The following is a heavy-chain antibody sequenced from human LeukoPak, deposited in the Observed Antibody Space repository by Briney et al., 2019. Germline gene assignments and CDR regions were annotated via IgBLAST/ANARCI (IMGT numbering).Heavy chain of an antibody. D-gene: IGHD2-15*01. V-gene: IGHV1-18*01. Sequence: ASVKVSCKASGYTFTGYGISWARQAPGQGREWMGWISVYNGNTNFARKLQDRVTMTTDTSTSTAYMELRSLKSDDTAVYYCARDDLGYCTGSSCYSLFDYWGQGTLVTVSS. CDR3: ARDDLGYCTGSSCYSLFDY. CDR1: GYTFTGYG. J-gene: IGHJ4*02. CDR2: ISVYNGNT.